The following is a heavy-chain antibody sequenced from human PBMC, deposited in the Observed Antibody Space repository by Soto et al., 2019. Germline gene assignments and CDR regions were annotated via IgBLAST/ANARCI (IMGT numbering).Heavy chain of an antibody. D-gene: IGHD1-26*01. V-gene: IGHV1-2*02. J-gene: IGHJ4*02. Sequence: ASVKVSCKASGYTFIGHYIHWVRQAPEQGPEWMGEIGPESGATRYAQKFQGRVTMTRDTSITTVYMELKNLSPDDTAVYYCGRGRSGQIVVFYWGQGTPVTVSS. CDR2: IGPESGAT. CDR1: GYTFIGHY. CDR3: GRGRSGQIVVFY.